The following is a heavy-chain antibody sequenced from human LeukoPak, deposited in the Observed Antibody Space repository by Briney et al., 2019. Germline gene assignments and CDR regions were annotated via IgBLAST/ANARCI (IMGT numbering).Heavy chain of an antibody. D-gene: IGHD5-24*01. J-gene: IGHJ4*02. CDR2: IYYSGST. V-gene: IGHV4-59*12. CDR3: ARVFESRVDY. Sequence: SETLSLTCTVSGGSISSYYWSWIRQPPGKGLEWIGYIYYSGSTNYNPSLKSRVTISVDTSKNQSSLKLSSVTAADTAVYYCARVFESRVDYWGQGTLVTVSS. CDR1: GGSISSYY.